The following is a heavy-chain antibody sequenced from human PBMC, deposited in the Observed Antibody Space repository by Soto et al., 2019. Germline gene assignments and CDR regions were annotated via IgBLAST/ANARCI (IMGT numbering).Heavy chain of an antibody. D-gene: IGHD4-17*01. CDR2: VYYRGRS. Sequence: SETVSLTCTVSGGSVTNISYYWGRIRKSPGKGLEWIGSVYYRGRSYSKSSVKSRVTISVDTSKNRFSLSLNSVTASDTAVYFCVSQRTTVPTQAYFDYWGPGALVTVSS. CDR3: VSQRTTVPTQAYFDY. V-gene: IGHV4-39*01. J-gene: IGHJ4*02. CDR1: GGSVTNISYY.